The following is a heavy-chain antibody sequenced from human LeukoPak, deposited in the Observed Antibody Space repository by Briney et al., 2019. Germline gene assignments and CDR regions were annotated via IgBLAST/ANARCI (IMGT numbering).Heavy chain of an antibody. D-gene: IGHD6-6*01. CDR2: IYYSGST. V-gene: IGHV4-59*01. J-gene: IGHJ6*02. Sequence: SETPSLTCTVSGVSISSYYWSWIRQPPGKGLEWIGYIYYSGSTNYNPSLKSRVTISVDTSKNQFSLKLSSVTAADTAVYYCARVEQLPHYYYGMDVWGQGTTVTVSS. CDR1: GVSISSYY. CDR3: ARVEQLPHYYYGMDV.